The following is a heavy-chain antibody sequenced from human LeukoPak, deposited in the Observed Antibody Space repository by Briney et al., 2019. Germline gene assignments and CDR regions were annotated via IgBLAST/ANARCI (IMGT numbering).Heavy chain of an antibody. J-gene: IGHJ5*02. D-gene: IGHD3-10*01. CDR3: TRVNLRGSNYNWFDP. CDR1: GGTFLSHT. Sequence: SVKVSCKTSGGTFLSHTFSWVRQAPGHGLEWIGKITPVIETAKYAQTFQGRVSIYTDRDTTTVYMDLSGLRPDDTADYYCTRVNLRGSNYNWFDPWGQGTRVVVSS. CDR2: ITPVIETA. V-gene: IGHV1-69*08.